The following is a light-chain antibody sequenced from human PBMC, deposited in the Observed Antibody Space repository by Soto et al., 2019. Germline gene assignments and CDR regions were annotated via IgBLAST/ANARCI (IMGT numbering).Light chain of an antibody. CDR3: QSYDRSLSASV. CDR1: YFNIGAGYD. CDR2: GNY. J-gene: IGLJ2*01. Sequence: QLVLTQPPSVSGAPGQRVTISCTGSYFNIGAGYDVHWYQQLPGTAPKLLIYGNYNRPSGVPDRFSGSKSGTSGYLAITGLQADDEADYYCQSYDRSLSASVFGGGTKLTVL. V-gene: IGLV1-40*01.